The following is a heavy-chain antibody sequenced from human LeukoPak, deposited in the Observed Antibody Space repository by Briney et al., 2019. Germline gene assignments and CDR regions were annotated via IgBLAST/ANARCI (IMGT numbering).Heavy chain of an antibody. CDR3: ARELPPVVNFYFDS. D-gene: IGHD3-22*01. J-gene: IGHJ4*02. V-gene: IGHV3-33*01. CDR1: GFTFSSYG. Sequence: GGSLRLSCEASGFTFSSYGMHWVRQAPGKGLEWVAVIWYDGSDKYYADSVKGRFSISRDNSKNTLYLQMNSLRAEDTAVYYCARELPPVVNFYFDSWGQRTLVTVSS. CDR2: IWYDGSDK.